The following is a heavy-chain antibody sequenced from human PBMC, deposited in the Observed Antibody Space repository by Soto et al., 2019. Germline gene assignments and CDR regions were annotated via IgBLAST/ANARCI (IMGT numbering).Heavy chain of an antibody. CDR1: GGSFSGYY. J-gene: IGHJ5*02. V-gene: IGHV4-34*01. D-gene: IGHD2-8*01. CDR2: INHSGST. Sequence: QVQLQQWGAGLLKPSETLSLTCAVYGGSFSGYYWSWIRQPPGKGLEWIGEINHSGSTNYNPSLKSRVTISVDTSKNQFSLKLSSVTAADTAVYYCASVTACITNGVCYREWFDPWGQGTLVTVSS. CDR3: ASVTACITNGVCYREWFDP.